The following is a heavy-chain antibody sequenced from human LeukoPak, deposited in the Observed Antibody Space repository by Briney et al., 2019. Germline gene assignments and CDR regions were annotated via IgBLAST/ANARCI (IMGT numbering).Heavy chain of an antibody. CDR2: ISGSGGST. D-gene: IGHD2-2*01. V-gene: IGHV3-23*01. CDR1: GFTFSSYA. J-gene: IGHJ4*02. Sequence: GGSLRLSCAASGFTFSSYAMSWVRQAPGTGLEWFSGISGSGGSTYYADSVKGRFTISRDNSKNTLYLQMNSLRAEDTAVYFCATPYRNIVVVPAAIGVPGYWGQGTLVTVSS. CDR3: ATPYRNIVVVPAAIGVPGY.